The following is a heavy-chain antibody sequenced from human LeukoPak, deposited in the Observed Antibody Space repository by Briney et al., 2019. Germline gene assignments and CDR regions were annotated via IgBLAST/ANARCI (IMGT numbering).Heavy chain of an antibody. CDR2: INHSGST. Sequence: PSETLSLTCAVYGGSFSVYYWSWIRQPPGKGLEWIGEINHSGSTNYNPSLKSRVTISVDTSKNQFFLKLSSVTAADTAVYYCALPLYSYGPRYDYWGQGILVTVSS. CDR1: GGSFSVYY. J-gene: IGHJ4*02. V-gene: IGHV4-34*01. D-gene: IGHD5-18*01. CDR3: ALPLYSYGPRYDY.